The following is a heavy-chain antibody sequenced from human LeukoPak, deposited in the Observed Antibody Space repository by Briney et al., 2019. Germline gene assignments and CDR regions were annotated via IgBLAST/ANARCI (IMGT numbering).Heavy chain of an antibody. J-gene: IGHJ3*02. Sequence: SETLSLTCTVSDDSITIYYWSWIRQPPGKGLEWIGEINHSGSSKYNPSLKSRVTISIDTSKNQLSLKLSSVTAADTAVYSCVRHVARAFDIWGQGTKVTVSS. CDR1: DDSITIYY. CDR3: VRHVARAFDI. CDR2: INHSGSS. V-gene: IGHV4-34*01.